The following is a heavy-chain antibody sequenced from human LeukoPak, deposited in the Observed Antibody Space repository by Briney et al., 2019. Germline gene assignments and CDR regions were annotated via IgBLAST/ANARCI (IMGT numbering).Heavy chain of an antibody. D-gene: IGHD3-9*01. CDR3: TREMQGSRLYLAGSQID. Sequence: QTGGSLRLSCAASGFTFTTYWMSWVRQAPGKGLEWVANMKPDGGEIFYVDSVKGRFTISRDNAMNTLYLQMNSLRAEDSALYYFTREMQGSRLYLAGSQIDWGQGTLVTVSS. CDR2: MKPDGGEI. J-gene: IGHJ4*02. V-gene: IGHV3-7*01. CDR1: GFTFTTYW.